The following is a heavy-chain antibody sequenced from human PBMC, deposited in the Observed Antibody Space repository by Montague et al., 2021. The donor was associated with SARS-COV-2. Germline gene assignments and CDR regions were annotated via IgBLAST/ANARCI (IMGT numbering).Heavy chain of an antibody. CDR2: IYHSGST. CDR3: ARDVRYYDFWSGRAQTSPDY. V-gene: IGHV4-38-2*02. CDR1: GYSISSGYY. Sequence: SETLSLTCTVSGYSISSGYYWGWIRQPPGKGLEWIGSIYHSGSTYYNPSLKSRVTISVDTSKNQFSLKLSSVTAADTAVYYFARDVRYYDFWSGRAQTSPDYWGQGTLVTDSS. D-gene: IGHD3-3*01. J-gene: IGHJ4*02.